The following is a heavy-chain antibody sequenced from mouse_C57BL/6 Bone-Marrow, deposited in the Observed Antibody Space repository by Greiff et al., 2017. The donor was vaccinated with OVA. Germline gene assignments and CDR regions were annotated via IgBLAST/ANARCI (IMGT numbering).Heavy chain of an antibody. CDR3: ARRNYDYGGFAY. CDR1: GFTFSSYT. J-gene: IGHJ3*01. Sequence: VQLKESGGGLVKPGGSLKLSCAASGFTFSSYTMSWVRQTPEKRLEWVATISGGGGNTYYPDSVKGRFTISRDNAKNTLYLQMSSLRSEDTALYYCARRNYDYGGFAYWGQGTLVTVSA. D-gene: IGHD2-4*01. CDR2: ISGGGGNT. V-gene: IGHV5-9*01.